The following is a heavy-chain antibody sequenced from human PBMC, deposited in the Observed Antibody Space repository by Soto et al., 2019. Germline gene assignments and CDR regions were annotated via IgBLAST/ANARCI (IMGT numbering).Heavy chain of an antibody. D-gene: IGHD2-15*01. CDR3: ARAPHSGGPYRWFAP. CDR2: IYSSGST. V-gene: IGHV4-4*07. CDR1: GGSISGYY. Sequence: QVQLQESGPGLVKPSGTLSLTCTVSGGSISGYYWTWIRQPAGKGLEYIGRIYSSGSTNFSPSLKSRVAMSVDTSQTQFSLKLPSMTAADTAVYYCARAPHSGGPYRWFAPWGQGTLVPVPS. J-gene: IGHJ5*02.